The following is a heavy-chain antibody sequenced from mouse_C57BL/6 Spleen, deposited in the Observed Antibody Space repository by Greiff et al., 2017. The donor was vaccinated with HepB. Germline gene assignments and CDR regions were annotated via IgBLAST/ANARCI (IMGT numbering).Heavy chain of an antibody. J-gene: IGHJ2*01. CDR2: IYPGDGDT. Sequence: VQLVESGPELVKPGASVKISCKASGYAFSSSWMNWVKQRPGKGLEWIGRIYPGDGDTNYNGKFKGKATLTADKSSSTAYMQLSSLTSEDSAVYFCARSRTYYFDYWGQGTTLTVSS. CDR1: GYAFSSSW. V-gene: IGHV1-82*01. CDR3: ARSRTYYFDY.